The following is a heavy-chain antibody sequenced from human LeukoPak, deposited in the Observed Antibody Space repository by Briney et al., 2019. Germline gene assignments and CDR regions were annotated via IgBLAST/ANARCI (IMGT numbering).Heavy chain of an antibody. CDR3: AKGGGYEAQYYYYLDV. CDR1: GITFSSYA. Sequence: PGRSLRLSCAASGITFSSYAMHWVRQVPGKGLEWVAVISYDGINKDYADSVKGRFTISRDNSKNTLYLQMKSLRAEDTAVYYCAKGGGYEAQYYYYLDVWGKGTTVTISS. V-gene: IGHV3-30*04. J-gene: IGHJ6*03. D-gene: IGHD5-12*01. CDR2: ISYDGINK.